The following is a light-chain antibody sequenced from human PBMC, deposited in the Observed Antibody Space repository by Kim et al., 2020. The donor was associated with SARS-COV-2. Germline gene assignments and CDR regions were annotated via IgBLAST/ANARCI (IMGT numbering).Light chain of an antibody. J-gene: IGKJ2*01. CDR3: QHCGASPPYT. CDR2: GAS. Sequence: EIVLTQSPGTLSLSPGEGATLSCRASQAVSSTYISWFQQKPGQAPRLLIYGASTRAKGIPDRFSGSESATDFTLTISRLEPEDFAVYYCQHCGASPPYTFGQGTKLE. CDR1: QAVSSTY. V-gene: IGKV3-20*01.